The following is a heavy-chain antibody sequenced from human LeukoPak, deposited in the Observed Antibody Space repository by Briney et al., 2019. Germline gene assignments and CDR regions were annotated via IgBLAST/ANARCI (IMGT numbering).Heavy chain of an antibody. J-gene: IGHJ4*02. Sequence: GESLKISCKGSGYSFTSYWIGWVRQMPGKGLEWMGIIYPGDSDTRYSPSFQGQVTISAGKSISTAYLQCSSLTASGTASYYCATFPRAGTICHYGYWGQGTLVTVSS. CDR2: IYPGDSDT. D-gene: IGHD6-19*01. CDR1: GYSFTSYW. V-gene: IGHV5-51*01. CDR3: ATFPRAGTICHYGY.